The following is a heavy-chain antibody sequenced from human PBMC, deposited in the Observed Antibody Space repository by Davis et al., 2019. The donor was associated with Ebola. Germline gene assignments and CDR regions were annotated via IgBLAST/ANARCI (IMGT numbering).Heavy chain of an antibody. CDR1: GYSFSNFW. CDR2: IYPGDADT. D-gene: IGHD2-15*01. J-gene: IGHJ3*01. V-gene: IGHV5-51*01. CDR3: ARRAAVAYDRRWDISRHDAFDL. Sequence: PGGSLRLSCQASGYSFSNFWIGWVRQMPGKGLEWVGIIYPGDADTRYSPAFEGQVTISADKSIATAYLQWSSLKASDTAMYYCARRAAVAYDRRWDISRHDAFDLWGQGTKVTVSA.